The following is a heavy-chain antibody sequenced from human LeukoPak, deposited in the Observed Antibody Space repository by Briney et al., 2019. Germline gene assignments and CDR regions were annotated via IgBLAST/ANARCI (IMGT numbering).Heavy chain of an antibody. CDR1: GGSFSGYY. CDR2: INHSGST. D-gene: IGHD2-21*01. CDR3: ARHQELVVVIAPGPNWFDP. V-gene: IGHV4-34*01. Sequence: SETLSLTCAVYGGSFSGYYWSWIRQPPGKGLEWIGEINHSGSTNYNPSLKSRVTISVDTSKNQFSLKLSSVTAADTAVYYCARHQELVVVIAPGPNWFDPWGQGTLVTVSS. J-gene: IGHJ5*02.